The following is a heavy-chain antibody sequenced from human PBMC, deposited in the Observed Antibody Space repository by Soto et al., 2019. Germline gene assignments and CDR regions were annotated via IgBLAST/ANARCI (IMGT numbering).Heavy chain of an antibody. CDR2: IGTAGDT. V-gene: IGHV3-13*01. D-gene: IGHD5-18*01. CDR3: GGGYSYGPTRV. Sequence: GGSLILSCAASGFTFSSFYMHLVRQATGKGLEWVSAIGTAGDTYYPGSVKGRFTISRENAKNSLYLQMNSLRAEDTAVYYCGGGYSYGPTRVWGQGTTVTVSS. CDR1: GFTFSSFY. J-gene: IGHJ6*02.